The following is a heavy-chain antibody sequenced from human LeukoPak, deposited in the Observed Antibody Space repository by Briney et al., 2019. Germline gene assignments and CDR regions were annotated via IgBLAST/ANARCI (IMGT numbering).Heavy chain of an antibody. D-gene: IGHD6-13*01. V-gene: IGHV3-23*01. CDR1: GFTFRSYA. CDR2: ISGNGGST. J-gene: IGHJ5*02. CDR3: AKDRADGQQT. Sequence: GGSLRLSCAASGFTFRSYAMSWARQAPGKGLEWVSAISGNGGSTNYAYSVKGRYTISRDNSKNTLYLQMNSLRAEDTAVYYCAKDRADGQQTWGQGTLVTVSS.